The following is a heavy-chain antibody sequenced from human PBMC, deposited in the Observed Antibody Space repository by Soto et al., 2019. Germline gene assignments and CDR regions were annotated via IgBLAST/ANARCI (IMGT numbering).Heavy chain of an antibody. V-gene: IGHV4-59*01. CDR3: ARDVGSYYYYGMDV. D-gene: IGHD2-15*01. CDR1: GGSISSYY. J-gene: IGHJ6*02. CDR2: IYYSGST. Sequence: PSETLSLTCTVSGGSISSYYWSWIRQPPGKGLEWIGYIYYSGSTNYNPPLKSRVTISVDTSKNQFSLKLSSVTAADTAVYYCARDVGSYYYYGMDVWGQGTTVTVSS.